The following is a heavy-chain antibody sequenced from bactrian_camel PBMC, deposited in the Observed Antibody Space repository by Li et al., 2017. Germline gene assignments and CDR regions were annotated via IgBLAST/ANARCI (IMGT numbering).Heavy chain of an antibody. V-gene: IGHV3S1*01. J-gene: IGHJ4*01. CDR3: AIQYGGSWLY. D-gene: IGHD6*01. Sequence: QVQLVESGGGSVQAGGSLKLSCAASGFTFSSSWMFWARQAPGKGLEWVSTIRSGGDNTYYLDSVKGRFSISRDNAKNTLYLQMNSLKSADTALYYCAIQYGGSWLYWGQGTQVTVS. CDR1: GFTFSSSW. CDR2: IRSGGDNT.